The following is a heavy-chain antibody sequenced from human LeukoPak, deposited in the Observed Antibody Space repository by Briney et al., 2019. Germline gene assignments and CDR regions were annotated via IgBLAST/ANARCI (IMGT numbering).Heavy chain of an antibody. V-gene: IGHV3-64*01. D-gene: IGHD6-13*01. Sequence: PGGSLRLSCAASGFTVSSNYMSWVRQAPGKGLEYVSAISSNGGSTYYANSVKGGFTISRDNSKNTLYLQMGSLRAEDMAVYYCARVRSSRDPCVDVWGKGTTVTVSS. CDR3: ARVRSSRDPCVDV. CDR1: GFTVSSNY. CDR2: ISSNGGST. J-gene: IGHJ6*04.